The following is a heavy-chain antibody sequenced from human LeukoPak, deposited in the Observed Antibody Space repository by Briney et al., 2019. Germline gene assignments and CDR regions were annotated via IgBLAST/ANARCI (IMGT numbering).Heavy chain of an antibody. CDR3: ARRFRTGGDLHHDAYDV. CDR1: GGSISDYF. D-gene: IGHD3-16*01. Sequence: PSETLSCTCSVSGGSISDYFWGWIRQPPGHGLEWIGHVYYIGKPTCSPSLESRVSISVDTSKNQFSLELTSVTAADTAVYYCARRFRTGGDLHHDAYDVWGQGTVVTVSS. CDR2: VYYIGKP. J-gene: IGHJ3*01. V-gene: IGHV4-59*12.